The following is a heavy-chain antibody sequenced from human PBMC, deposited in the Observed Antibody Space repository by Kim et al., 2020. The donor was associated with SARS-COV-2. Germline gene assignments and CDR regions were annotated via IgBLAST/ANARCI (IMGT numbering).Heavy chain of an antibody. CDR2: INPGDSYT. J-gene: IGHJ4*02. CDR3: ARRLYCRGGACQWVPVDY. Sequence: GESLKISCKGSEYSFTNYWIGWVRQMPGKGLEWMGIINPGDSYTTYSPSFQGQVTISVDKSISTAYLQWNSLKASDTAMYYCARRLYCRGGACQWVPVDYWGQGTLVTVSS. CDR1: EYSFTNYW. V-gene: IGHV5-51*01. D-gene: IGHD2-15*01.